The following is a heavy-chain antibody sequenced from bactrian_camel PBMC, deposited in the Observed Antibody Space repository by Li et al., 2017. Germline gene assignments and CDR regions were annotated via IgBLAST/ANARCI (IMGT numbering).Heavy chain of an antibody. Sequence: QVQLVESGGDLVQPGGSLRLSCVASGYNGTAYCMGWFRQAPGKEREGVASIIFGSGQTFHADSVKGRFTIARDNAKSTLSLQMNALKPEGTAMYYCAADEPDFEPGFPLRPDTYDCYSGLPDAYNSRGQGTQVTVST. J-gene: IGHJ4*01. CDR1: GYNGTAYC. D-gene: IGHD3*01. CDR3: AADEPDFEPGFPLRPDTYDCYSGLPDAYNS. CDR2: IIFGSGQT. V-gene: IGHV3S39*01.